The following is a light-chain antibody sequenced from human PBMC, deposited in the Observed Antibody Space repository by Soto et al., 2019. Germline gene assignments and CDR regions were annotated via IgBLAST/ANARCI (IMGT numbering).Light chain of an antibody. Sequence: QSALTQPASVSGSPGQSITISCTGTSSDVGGYNYVSWYQPHPGKAPKLMIYEVSNRPSGVSNRFSGSKSGNTASLTISGLQAEDEADYYGSSYTSSSTPVVFGGGTKLTVL. CDR3: SSYTSSSTPVV. CDR2: EVS. V-gene: IGLV2-14*01. J-gene: IGLJ2*01. CDR1: SSDVGGYNY.